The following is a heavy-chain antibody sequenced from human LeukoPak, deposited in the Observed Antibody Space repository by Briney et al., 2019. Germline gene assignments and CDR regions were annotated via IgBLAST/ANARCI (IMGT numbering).Heavy chain of an antibody. D-gene: IGHD3-10*01. CDR3: ARGSHLSMVRGVIINDRYYFDY. V-gene: IGHV3-23*01. CDR1: GFTFSSYA. CDR2: VSGSGGNT. Sequence: QPGGSLRLSCAASGFTFSSYALSWVRQAPGQGLEWVSAVSGSGGNTYYTDSVKGRFTISRDNSKNTLYLQMNSLRAEDTAVYYCARGSHLSMVRGVIINDRYYFDYWGQGTLVTVSS. J-gene: IGHJ4*02.